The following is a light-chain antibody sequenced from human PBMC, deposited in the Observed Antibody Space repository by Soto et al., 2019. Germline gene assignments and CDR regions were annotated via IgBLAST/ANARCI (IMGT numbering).Light chain of an antibody. J-gene: IGKJ2*02. CDR1: PSVSSN. V-gene: IGKV3-15*01. Sequence: EIVMTQSPATLSVSPGERATLSCRASPSVSSNLAWYQQKPGQAPRLLIYGASTRATGITARFSGSGSGTDVTLTISSLQSEDFAVYYCQQYNNWPPWTFGQGTKLEIK. CDR2: GAS. CDR3: QQYNNWPPWT.